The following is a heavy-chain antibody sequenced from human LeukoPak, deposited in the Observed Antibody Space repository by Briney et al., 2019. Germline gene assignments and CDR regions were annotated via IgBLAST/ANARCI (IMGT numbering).Heavy chain of an antibody. V-gene: IGHV3-23*01. CDR1: GFTSSRDA. J-gene: IGHJ6*02. D-gene: IGHD3-22*01. CDR3: ASLGRDPRDDSSGYYRSRYYYYGMDV. Sequence: GGSLRLSCAASGFTSSRDAMHWVRQAPGKGLEWVSGIRGSGGGTYYADSVKGRFTISRDNSKNTVYLQMNSLRAEDTAVYYCASLGRDPRDDSSGYYRSRYYYYGMDVWGQGTSVTVSS. CDR2: IRGSGGGT.